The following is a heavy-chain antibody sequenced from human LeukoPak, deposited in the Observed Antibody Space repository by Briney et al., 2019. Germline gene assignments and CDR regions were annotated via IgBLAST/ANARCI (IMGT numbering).Heavy chain of an antibody. Sequence: AASVKVSCKASGGTFSSYAISWVRQAPGQGLEWMGGIIPIFGTANYAQKFRGRVTITADKSTSTAYMELSSLRSEDTAVYYCARDYYDSSGYSFDAFDIWGQGTMVTVSS. J-gene: IGHJ3*02. D-gene: IGHD3-22*01. CDR2: IIPIFGTA. V-gene: IGHV1-69*06. CDR1: GGTFSSYA. CDR3: ARDYYDSSGYSFDAFDI.